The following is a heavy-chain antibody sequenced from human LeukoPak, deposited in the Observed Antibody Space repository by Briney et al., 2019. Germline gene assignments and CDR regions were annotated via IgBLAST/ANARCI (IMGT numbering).Heavy chain of an antibody. CDR1: GFTFSSYA. CDR2: ISGSGGST. D-gene: IGHD3-10*01. Sequence: GGSLRLSCAASGFTFSSYAMSWVRQAPGKGLEWVSAISGSGGSTYYADSVKGRCTISRDPSKNTVYLQMNSLRAEDTAVYYCARGALGSRLPYFDNWGQGTLVTVSS. CDR3: ARGALGSRLPYFDN. V-gene: IGHV3-23*01. J-gene: IGHJ4*02.